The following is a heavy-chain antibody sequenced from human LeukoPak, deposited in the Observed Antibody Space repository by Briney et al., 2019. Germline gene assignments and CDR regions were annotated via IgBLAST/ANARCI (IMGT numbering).Heavy chain of an antibody. CDR3: ARDYSEYYYYYYMDV. J-gene: IGHJ6*03. V-gene: IGHV3-21*01. CDR2: ISSSSSYI. Sequence: GGSLRLSCAAPGFTFRSYSMNWVRQAPGKGLEWVSSISSSSSYIYYADSVKGRFTISRDNAKNSLYLQMNSLRAEDTAVYYCARDYSEYYYYYYMDVWGKGTTVTVSS. D-gene: IGHD2-15*01. CDR1: GFTFRSYS.